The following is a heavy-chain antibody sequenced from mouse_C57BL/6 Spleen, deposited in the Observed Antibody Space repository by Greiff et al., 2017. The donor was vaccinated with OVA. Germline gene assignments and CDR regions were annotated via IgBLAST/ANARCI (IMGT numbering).Heavy chain of an antibody. V-gene: IGHV1-5*01. J-gene: IGHJ3*01. Sequence: EVQLQQSGPVLARPGASVKMSCKTSGYTFTSYWMHWVKQRPGQGLEWIGAIYPGNSDTSYNQKFKGKAKLTAVTSASTAYMELSSLTNEDSAVYYCTTRGNYGNYMFAYWGQGTLVTVSA. CDR1: GYTFTSYW. CDR2: IYPGNSDT. D-gene: IGHD2-1*01. CDR3: TTRGNYGNYMFAY.